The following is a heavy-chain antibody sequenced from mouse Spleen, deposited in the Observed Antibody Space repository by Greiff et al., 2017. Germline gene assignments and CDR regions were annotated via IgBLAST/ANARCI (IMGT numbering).Heavy chain of an antibody. J-gene: IGHJ4*01. CDR3: ARGEYGNYVFYAMDY. V-gene: IGHV1-76*01. CDR1: GYTFTDYY. Sequence: QVQLKESGAELVRPGASVKLSCKASGYTFTDYYINWVKQRPGQGLEWIARIYPGSGNTYYNEKFKGKATLTAEKSSSTAYMQLSSLTSEDSAVYFCARGEYGNYVFYAMDYWGQGTSVTVSS. CDR2: IYPGSGNT. D-gene: IGHD2-10*02.